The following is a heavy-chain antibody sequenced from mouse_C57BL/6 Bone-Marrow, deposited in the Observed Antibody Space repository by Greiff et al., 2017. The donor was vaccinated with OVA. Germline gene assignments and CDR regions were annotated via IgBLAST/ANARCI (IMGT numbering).Heavy chain of an antibody. D-gene: IGHD2-4*01. J-gene: IGHJ3*01. CDR2: ISSGGSYT. V-gene: IGHV5-6*01. CDR3: ARDDYDVWFAY. Sequence: EVHLVESGGDLVKPGGSLKLSCAASGFTFSSYGMSWVRQTPDKRLEWVATISSGGSYTYYPDSVKGRFTISRDNAKNTLYLQMSSLKSEDTAMYYCARDDYDVWFAYWGQGTLVTVSA. CDR1: GFTFSSYG.